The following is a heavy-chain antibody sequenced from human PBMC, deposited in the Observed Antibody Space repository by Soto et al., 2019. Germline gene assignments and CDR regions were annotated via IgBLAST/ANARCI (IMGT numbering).Heavy chain of an antibody. CDR3: CVAGHVFDN. J-gene: IGHJ4*02. CDR2: ISSNVGST. V-gene: IGHV3-64D*06. CDR1: GCSFTTYA. Sequence: GGFLRLSWTAAGCSFTTYAMYWVRQAPEKGLDSVSSISSNVGSTYYADSVKGRFTISRDHSSNTLYLQMSSLSADYTTVCFRCVAGHVFDNSGKRPLGTVSS. D-gene: IGHD2-15*01.